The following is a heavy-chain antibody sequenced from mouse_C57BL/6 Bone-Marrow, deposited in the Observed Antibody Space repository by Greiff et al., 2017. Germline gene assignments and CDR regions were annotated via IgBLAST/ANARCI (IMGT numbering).Heavy chain of an antibody. D-gene: IGHD1-1*01. V-gene: IGHV14-4*01. J-gene: IGHJ2*01. CDR1: GFNIKDDY. CDR3: TAHYGSIYYFDD. Sequence: VQLQQSGAELVRPGASVKLSCTASGFNIKDDYMHWVKQRPEQGLEWIGWIDPENGDTEYASKFQGKATITADTSSNTAYLQHSSLTSEDTAVYYCTAHYGSIYYFDDWGQGTTLTVSA. CDR2: IDPENGDT.